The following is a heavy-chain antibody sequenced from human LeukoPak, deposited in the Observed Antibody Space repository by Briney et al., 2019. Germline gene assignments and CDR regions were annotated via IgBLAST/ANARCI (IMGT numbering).Heavy chain of an antibody. Sequence: SETLSLTCTVSGGPITTYYLSWIRQSAGMGLEWIGRISGSGVITYSPSLKSRVTMSVDTSKNQFSLKLSSVTAADTAVYYCARDRYYYDSSARYFDYWGQGTLVTVSS. CDR3: ARDRYYYDSSARYFDY. CDR2: ISGSGVI. CDR1: GGPITTYY. V-gene: IGHV4-4*07. D-gene: IGHD3-22*01. J-gene: IGHJ4*02.